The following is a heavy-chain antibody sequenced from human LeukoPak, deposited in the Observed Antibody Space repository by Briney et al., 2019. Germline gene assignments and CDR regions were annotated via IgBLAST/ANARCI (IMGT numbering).Heavy chain of an antibody. CDR2: TYYRSKWIN. CDR3: ARGGWIMGMDV. J-gene: IGHJ6*02. Sequence: SPTLSLTFAISGDSVSINSVTWNWIRQSPPRGLEWLGRTYYRSKWINDYAVSVKSRTTINPDTSKNQFSLQLNSVTPEDTAVYYCARGGWIMGMDVWGQGTPVTVSS. D-gene: IGHD6-19*01. V-gene: IGHV6-1*01. CDR1: GDSVSINSVT.